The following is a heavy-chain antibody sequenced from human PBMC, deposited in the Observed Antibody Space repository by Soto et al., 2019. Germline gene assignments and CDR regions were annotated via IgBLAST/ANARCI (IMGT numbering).Heavy chain of an antibody. J-gene: IGHJ4*02. CDR2: ISYDGSNK. Sequence: QVQLVESGGGVVQPGRSLRLSCAASGFTFSSYGMHWVRQAPGKGLEWVAVISYDGSNKYYADSVKGRFTISRDNSKNTLYLQMNSLRAEDTAVYYCAKDWGSGWYFDYWGQGTLVTVSS. CDR3: AKDWGSGWYFDY. V-gene: IGHV3-30*18. D-gene: IGHD6-19*01. CDR1: GFTFSSYG.